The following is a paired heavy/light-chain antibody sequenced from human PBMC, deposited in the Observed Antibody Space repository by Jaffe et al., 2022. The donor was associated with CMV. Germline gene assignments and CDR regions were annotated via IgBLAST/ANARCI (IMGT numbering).Heavy chain of an antibody. CDR1: GGSFSGYY. CDR2: INHSGST. Sequence: QVQLQQWGAGLLKPSETLSLTCAVYGGSFSGYYWSWIRQPPGKGLEWIGEINHSGSTNYNPSLKSRVTISVDTSKNQFSLKLSSVTAADTAVYYCARGPYFQLWAGYYYYYYMDVWGKGTTVTVSS. CDR3: ARGPYFQLWAGYYYYYYMDV. V-gene: IGHV4-34*01. J-gene: IGHJ6*03. D-gene: IGHD5-18*01.
Light chain of an antibody. Sequence: EIVMTQSPATLSVSPGERATLSCRASQSVSSNLAWYQQKPGQAPRLLIYGASTRATGIPARFSGSGSGTEFTLTISSLQSEDFAVYYCQQYNNWPRWWTFGQGTKVEIK. V-gene: IGKV3-15*01. J-gene: IGKJ1*01. CDR3: QQYNNWPRWWT. CDR1: QSVSSN. CDR2: GAS.